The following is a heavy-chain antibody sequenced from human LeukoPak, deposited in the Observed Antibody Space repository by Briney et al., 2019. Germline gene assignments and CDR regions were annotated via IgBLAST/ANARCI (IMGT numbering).Heavy chain of an antibody. D-gene: IGHD3-22*01. J-gene: IGHJ4*02. Sequence: GRSLRLSCAASGFTFDDYAMHWVRHAPGKGLEWVSGISWNSGSIGYADSVKGRFTISRDNAKNSLYLQMNSLRAEDTALYYCAKGIVVGGEYYFDYWGQGTLVTVSS. CDR1: GFTFDDYA. CDR3: AKGIVVGGEYYFDY. V-gene: IGHV3-9*01. CDR2: ISWNSGSI.